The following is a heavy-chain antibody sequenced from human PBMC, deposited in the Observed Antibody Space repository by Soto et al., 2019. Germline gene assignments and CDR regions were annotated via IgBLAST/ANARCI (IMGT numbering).Heavy chain of an antibody. J-gene: IGHJ3*02. CDR1: GGSISSGDYY. Sequence: SETLSLTCTVSGGSISSGDYYWSWIRQPPGKGLEWIGYIYYSGSTYYNPSLKSRVTISVDTSKNQSSLKLSSVTAADTAVYYCARVSEHDAFDIWGQGTMVTVSS. CDR3: ARVSEHDAFDI. CDR2: IYYSGST. V-gene: IGHV4-30-4*01.